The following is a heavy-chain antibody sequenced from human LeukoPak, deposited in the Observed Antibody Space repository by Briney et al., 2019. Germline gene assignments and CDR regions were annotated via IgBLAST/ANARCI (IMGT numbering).Heavy chain of an antibody. CDR2: ISYDGSNK. J-gene: IGHJ6*03. D-gene: IGHD4-11*01. CDR1: GFTFSEYA. V-gene: IGHV3-30-3*01. CDR3: ARAGALGGPDYSNPYYYMDV. Sequence: PGGSLRLSCAASGFTFSEYAMHWVRQAPGKGLEWVAVISYDGSNKYYADSVKGRFTISRDNSKNTLYLQMNSLRAEDTAVYYCARAGALGGPDYSNPYYYMDVWGKGTTVTVSS.